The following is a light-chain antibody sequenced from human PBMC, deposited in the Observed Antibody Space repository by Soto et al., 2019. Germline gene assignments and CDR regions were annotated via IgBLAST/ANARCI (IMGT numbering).Light chain of an antibody. CDR2: GAA. J-gene: IGKJ5*01. CDR1: QSVFSS. CDR3: QQYGSSPIT. Sequence: EIEETQAPATLSVSPGESAPLSCRASQSVFSSLAWYQQKPGQAPRLLIYGAATRATGIPARFSGSGSGTDFTLTISRLEPEDFAVYYCQQYGSSPITFGQGTRLEIK. V-gene: IGKV3-20*01.